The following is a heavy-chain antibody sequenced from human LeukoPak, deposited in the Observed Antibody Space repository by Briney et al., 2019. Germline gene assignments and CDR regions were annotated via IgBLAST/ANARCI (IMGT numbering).Heavy chain of an antibody. V-gene: IGHV1-18*01. CDR1: GYTFTSYG. Sequence: GASVKVSCKASGYTFTSYGISWVRQAPGQGLEWMGWISAYNGNTNYAQKLQGRVTMTTDTSTSTAYMELRSLRSDDTAVYYCARVGYDSSKRHWFDPWGQGTLVTVSP. CDR2: ISAYNGNT. J-gene: IGHJ5*02. D-gene: IGHD3-22*01. CDR3: ARVGYDSSKRHWFDP.